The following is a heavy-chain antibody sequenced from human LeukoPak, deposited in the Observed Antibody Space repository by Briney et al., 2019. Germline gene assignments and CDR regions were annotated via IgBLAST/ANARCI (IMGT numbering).Heavy chain of an antibody. V-gene: IGHV3-74*01. CDR2: IKSDGSST. CDR3: ARVRCGGDCPFDY. Sequence: GGSLRLSCAASGFTFSIYSMHWVRQAPGKGLVWVSRIKSDGSSTSYADSVKGRFTISRDIAKNTLYLQMASLRAEDTVVDYCARVRCGGDCPFDYWGQGTLVTVSS. J-gene: IGHJ4*02. D-gene: IGHD2-21*02. CDR1: GFTFSIYS.